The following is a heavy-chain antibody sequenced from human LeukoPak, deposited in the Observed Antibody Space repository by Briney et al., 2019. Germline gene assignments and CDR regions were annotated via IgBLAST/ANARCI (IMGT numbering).Heavy chain of an antibody. V-gene: IGHV3-23*01. J-gene: IGHJ4*02. CDR3: AKVAYGESFDY. Sequence: GGSLRLSCAASGFTFNSYAMIWVRQAPGKGLEWVSTITGTGGSTYYADSVKGRFAISRDNSKNTLYLQMNSLRVEDTAIYYCAKVAYGESFDYWGQGTLVTVSS. CDR1: GFTFNSYA. CDR2: ITGTGGST. D-gene: IGHD4-17*01.